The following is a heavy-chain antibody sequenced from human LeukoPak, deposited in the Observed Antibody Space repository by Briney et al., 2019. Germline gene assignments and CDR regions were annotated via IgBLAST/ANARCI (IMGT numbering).Heavy chain of an antibody. CDR2: ITGSGGST. V-gene: IGHV3-23*01. CDR3: ANTREDTHMNMIFDF. Sequence: PEGSLRLSCAASRFTFSIYAMSWVRQAPGKGLEWVSAITGSGGSTWYADSVKGRFTISRDNSKNTLYLQMNSLRAEDTAVYYCANTREDTHMNMIFDFWGQGTLVTVSS. CDR1: RFTFSIYA. J-gene: IGHJ4*02. D-gene: IGHD3-22*01.